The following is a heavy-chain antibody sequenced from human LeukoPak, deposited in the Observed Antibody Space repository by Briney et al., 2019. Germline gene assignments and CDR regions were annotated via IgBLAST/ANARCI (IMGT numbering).Heavy chain of an antibody. Sequence: GGSLRLSCAASGFTFPSYAMSWVRQAPGKGLNWVSAISDSGGSTYYADSVKGRFTISRDNSKNTLFLQMNSLRAEDTAVYYCARNDYNFDYWGQGTLVTVSS. CDR1: GFTFPSYA. D-gene: IGHD3-16*01. CDR3: ARNDYNFDY. CDR2: ISDSGGST. J-gene: IGHJ4*02. V-gene: IGHV3-23*01.